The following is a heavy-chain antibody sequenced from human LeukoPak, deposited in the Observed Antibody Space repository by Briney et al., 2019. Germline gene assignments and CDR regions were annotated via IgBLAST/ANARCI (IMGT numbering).Heavy chain of an antibody. CDR2: INSDGSIT. Sequence: GGSLRLSCAASGFTFTTYWMHWVRQAPGKGLVWVSHINSDGSITSYADSVKGRFTISRDNAENTLYLQMNSLRAEDTAVYYCARDAVDTANAVWGQGTTVTVSS. D-gene: IGHD5-18*01. CDR3: ARDAVDTANAV. CDR1: GFTFTTYW. J-gene: IGHJ6*02. V-gene: IGHV3-74*01.